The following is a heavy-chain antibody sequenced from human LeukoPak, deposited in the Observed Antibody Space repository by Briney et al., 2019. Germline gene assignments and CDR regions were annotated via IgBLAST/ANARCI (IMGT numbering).Heavy chain of an antibody. Sequence: SETLSLTCSVSGVSISSFYWSWIRQPPGKGLEWVGHIYDSKSTSYNPALKSRVTMSVSTSKNQISLRLDSVTAADTAVYFCARDLGVDTSQMTEIWGTSLGWFDPWGQGTLVTVSS. D-gene: IGHD5-18*01. CDR3: ARDLGVDTSQMTEIWGTSLGWFDP. CDR1: GVSISSFY. V-gene: IGHV4-59*01. J-gene: IGHJ5*02. CDR2: IYDSKST.